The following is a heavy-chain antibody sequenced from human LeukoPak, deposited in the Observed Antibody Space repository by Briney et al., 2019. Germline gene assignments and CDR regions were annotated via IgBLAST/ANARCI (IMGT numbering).Heavy chain of an antibody. CDR1: GFTFDDYA. CDR3: AKEQH. CDR2: ISWNCGSI. J-gene: IGHJ1*01. Sequence: GGSLRLSCAASGFTFDDYAMHWLRPAPAKGLAWVSGISWNCGSIGYEDSVKGRFTISRDYAKNSLYLQINSLRAEDTALYYCAKEQHWGQGTLVTVSS. V-gene: IGHV3-9*01.